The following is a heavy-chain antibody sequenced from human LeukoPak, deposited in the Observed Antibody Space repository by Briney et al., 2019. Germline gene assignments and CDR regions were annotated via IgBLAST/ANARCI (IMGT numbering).Heavy chain of an antibody. V-gene: IGHV3-30*02. CDR2: IRYDGSNK. J-gene: IGHJ4*02. CDR1: GFTFSSYG. CDR3: AKDRYYDSSGYFLPFDY. D-gene: IGHD3-22*01. Sequence: QPGGSLRLSCAASGFTFSSYGMHWVRQAPGKGLEWVAFIRYDGSNKYYADSVKGRFTISRDNSKNTLYLQMNSLRAEDTAVYYCAKDRYYDSSGYFLPFDYWGQGTLVTVSS.